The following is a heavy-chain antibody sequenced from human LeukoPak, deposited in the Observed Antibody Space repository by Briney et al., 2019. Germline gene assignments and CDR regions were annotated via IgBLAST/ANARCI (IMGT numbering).Heavy chain of an antibody. CDR1: GGSFSSGDYY. CDR3: ARGSTTVTTWAFDI. V-gene: IGHV4-30-4*01. Sequence: SQTLSLTCTVSGGSFSSGDYYWSWLRQPPGMGLEAVGYIYYSGSTYYNPSLKRRVTISVDTSKNQCSLKLSSVTAANTAVYYCARGSTTVTTWAFDIWGQGQWSPSLQ. CDR2: IYYSGST. J-gene: IGHJ3*02. D-gene: IGHD4-17*01.